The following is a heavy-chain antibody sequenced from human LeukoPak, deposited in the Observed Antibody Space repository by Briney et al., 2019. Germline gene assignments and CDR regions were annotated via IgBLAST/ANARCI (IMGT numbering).Heavy chain of an antibody. CDR3: ARDDDSSGFLVTSVGMDV. CDR1: GGSISSYY. J-gene: IGHJ6*02. V-gene: IGHV4-59*01. Sequence: SETLSLTCTVSGGSISSYYWSWIRQPPGKGLEWIGYIYYSGSTNYDPSLKSRVTISVDTSKNQFSLKLSSVTAADTAVYYCARDDDSSGFLVTSVGMDVWGQGTTVTVSS. D-gene: IGHD6-19*01. CDR2: IYYSGST.